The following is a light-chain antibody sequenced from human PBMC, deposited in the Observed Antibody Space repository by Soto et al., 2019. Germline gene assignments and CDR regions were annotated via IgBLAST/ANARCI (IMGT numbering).Light chain of an antibody. CDR2: AAS. CDR1: QTISSY. CDR3: QQSSNSPYT. J-gene: IGKJ2*01. Sequence: DIQMTQSPSSLSASVGDRVTITCRASQTISSYLNWYQQSPRKAPKLLIYAASSLQSGVPSRFSGSVSGTDFTLTISSLQPEDFATYYCQQSSNSPYTFGQGTKLEIK. V-gene: IGKV1-39*01.